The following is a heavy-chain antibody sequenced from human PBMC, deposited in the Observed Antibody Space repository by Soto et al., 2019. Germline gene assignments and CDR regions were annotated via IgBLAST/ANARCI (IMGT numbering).Heavy chain of an antibody. Sequence: PSETLSLTCTVSGGSISSGGYYWSWIRQRPGKGLEWIGYIYYSGSTYYNPSLKSRVTISVDTSKNQFSLKLSSVTAADTAVYYCARSGSGSYLFPFWWFDPWGQGTLVTVSS. CDR1: GGSISSGGYY. CDR3: ARSGSGSYLFPFWWFDP. J-gene: IGHJ5*02. V-gene: IGHV4-31*03. CDR2: IYYSGST. D-gene: IGHD3-10*01.